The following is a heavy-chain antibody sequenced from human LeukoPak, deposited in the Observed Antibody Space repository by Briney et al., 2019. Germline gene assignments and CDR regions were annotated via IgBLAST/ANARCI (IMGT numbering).Heavy chain of an antibody. J-gene: IGHJ6*03. Sequence: ASVKVSCKASGYTFTGYYMHWVRQAPGQGLEWMGWINPNSGGTNYAQKFQGRVTITRNTSISTAYMELSSLRSEDTAVYYCARLRGSYYYMDVWGKGTTVTVSS. CDR1: GYTFTGYY. V-gene: IGHV1-2*02. CDR2: INPNSGGT. CDR3: ARLRGSYYYMDV. D-gene: IGHD3-10*01.